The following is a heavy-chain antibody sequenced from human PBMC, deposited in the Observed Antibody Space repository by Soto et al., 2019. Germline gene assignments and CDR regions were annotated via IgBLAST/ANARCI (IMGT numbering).Heavy chain of an antibody. CDR1: GGSINSGDYY. J-gene: IGHJ5*02. Sequence: QVQLQESGPGLVKPSQTLSLTCTVSGGSINSGDYYWSWIRQPPGKGLEWIGYIYYSGRTYYNPSLKSRLTISIDPSKNPFSLNLSSVTAADTAVYYCARDRDSTGVDPWGQGTLVTVSS. CDR2: IYYSGRT. D-gene: IGHD2-21*01. V-gene: IGHV4-30-4*01. CDR3: ARDRDSTGVDP.